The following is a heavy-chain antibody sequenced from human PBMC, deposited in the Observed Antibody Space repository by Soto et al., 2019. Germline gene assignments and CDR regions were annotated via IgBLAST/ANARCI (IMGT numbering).Heavy chain of an antibody. V-gene: IGHV1-18*01. CDR3: ARGSGGSSRRHGWFDP. CDR1: GYTFTSYG. CDR2: ISAYNGNT. J-gene: IGHJ5*02. Sequence: SVKVSCKASGYTFTSYGISWVRQAPGQGLEWMGWISAYNGNTNYAQKLQGRVTMTTDTSTSTAYMELRSLRPDDTAVYYCARGSGGSSRRHGWFDPWGQGTLVTVSS. D-gene: IGHD2-15*01.